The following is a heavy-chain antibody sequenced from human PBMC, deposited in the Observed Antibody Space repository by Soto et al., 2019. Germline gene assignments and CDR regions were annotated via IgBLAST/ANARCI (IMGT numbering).Heavy chain of an antibody. Sequence: EVQLVESGGGLIQPGGSLRLSCEVSGFTISGNPMSWVRQAPGKGLEWVAAIHTVGSTFYADSVQGRFTISRDNSKNILYLQMNSLRVGDTATYFCARGLNDDSWGQGTLVTVSS. CDR1: GFTISGNP. J-gene: IGHJ4*02. V-gene: IGHV3-53*01. CDR3: ARGLNDDS. CDR2: IHTVGST. D-gene: IGHD1-1*01.